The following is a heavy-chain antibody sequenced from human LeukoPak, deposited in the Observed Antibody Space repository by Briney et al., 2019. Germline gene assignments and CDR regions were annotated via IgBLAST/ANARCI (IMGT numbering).Heavy chain of an antibody. CDR3: ARSLRSSSIYYFDY. V-gene: IGHV4-39*01. Sequence: PSETLSLTCTVSGGSISSSSYYWGWIRQPPGKGLEWIGSIYYSGSTYYNPSLKSRVTISVDTSKNQFSLKLSSVTAADTAVYYCARSLRSSSIYYFDYWGQGTLVTVSS. CDR1: GGSISSSSYY. D-gene: IGHD2-2*01. CDR2: IYYSGST. J-gene: IGHJ4*02.